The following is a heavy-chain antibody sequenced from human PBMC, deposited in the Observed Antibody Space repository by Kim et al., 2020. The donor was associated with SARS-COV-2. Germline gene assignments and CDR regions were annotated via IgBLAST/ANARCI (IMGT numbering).Heavy chain of an antibody. D-gene: IGHD4-17*01. Sequence: GGSLRLSCAASGFTFSHYNMNWVRQAPGKGLEWVSFINNSTSTIYYADSVKGRFTISRDNAKNSLYLQMNSLRAEDTAVYYCARGSTTVTFDHWGQGTLV. CDR3: ARGSTTVTFDH. V-gene: IGHV3-48*04. CDR2: INNSTSTI. CDR1: GFTFSHYN. J-gene: IGHJ4*02.